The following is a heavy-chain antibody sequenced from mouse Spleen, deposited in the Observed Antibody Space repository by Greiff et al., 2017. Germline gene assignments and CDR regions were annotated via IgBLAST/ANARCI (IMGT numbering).Heavy chain of an antibody. CDR3: ARRRDYLYFDY. J-gene: IGHJ2*01. Sequence: QVHVKQSGAELVKPGASVKISCKASGYAFSSYWMNWVKQRPGKGLEWIGQIYPGDGDTNYNGKFKGKATLTADKSSSTAHMQLSSLTSEDSAVYFCARRRDYLYFDYWGQGTTLTVSS. V-gene: IGHV1-80*01. D-gene: IGHD5-5*01. CDR2: IYPGDGDT. CDR1: GYAFSSYW.